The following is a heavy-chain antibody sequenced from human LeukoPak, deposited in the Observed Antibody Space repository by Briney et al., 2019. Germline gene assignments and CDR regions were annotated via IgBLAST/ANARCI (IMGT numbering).Heavy chain of an antibody. D-gene: IGHD2-2*01. CDR3: AKDQRYCSSTSCQPHYYFDY. J-gene: IGHJ4*02. V-gene: IGHV3-23*01. CDR2: ISGSGGST. CDR1: EFTFSSYA. Sequence: GGSLRLSCAASEFTFSSYAMSWVSQAPGKGLEWVSAISGSGGSTYYADSVKGRFTISRDNSKNTLYLQMNSLRAEDTAVYYCAKDQRYCSSTSCQPHYYFDYWGQGTLVTVSS.